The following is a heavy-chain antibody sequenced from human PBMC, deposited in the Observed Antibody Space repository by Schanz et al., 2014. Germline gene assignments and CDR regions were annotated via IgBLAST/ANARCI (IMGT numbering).Heavy chain of an antibody. V-gene: IGHV3-11*01. CDR2: ICSRRTV. CDR1: GFTFSDYC. J-gene: IGHJ3*01. CDR3: TRSTLWSYDV. D-gene: IGHD2-21*01. Sequence: QVQLEESGGGLVKPGGSLRLSCAASGFTFSDYCMVWIRQAPGKGLEWVSYICSRRTVKYADSVKGRFTISRDNAKNSLYLEMTSLRGEDTAVYYCTRSTLWSYDVWGRGTMVIVSS.